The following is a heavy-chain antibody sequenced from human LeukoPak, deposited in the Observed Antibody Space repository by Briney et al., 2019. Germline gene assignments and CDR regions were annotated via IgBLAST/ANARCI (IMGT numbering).Heavy chain of an antibody. CDR1: GFTFSSYS. V-gene: IGHV3-21*01. J-gene: IGHJ4*02. Sequence: GGSLRLSCAASGFTFSSYSMNWVRQAPGKGLEWVSSISSSSSYIYYADSVKGRFTISTDNAKNSLYLKMNSLRAEDTAVYYCARDMGEDYYDSSGSGDYFDYWGQGTLVTVSS. CDR2: ISSSSSYI. D-gene: IGHD3-22*01. CDR3: ARDMGEDYYDSSGSGDYFDY.